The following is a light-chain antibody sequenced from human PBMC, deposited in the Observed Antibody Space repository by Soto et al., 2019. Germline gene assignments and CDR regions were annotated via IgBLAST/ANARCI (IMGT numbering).Light chain of an antibody. CDR2: DAS. CDR3: QHYCGYPHT. J-gene: IGKJ3*01. CDR1: QSIDNW. V-gene: IGKV1-5*01. Sequence: DIQITQTPSPLSASIGHRVTITCRASQSIDNWLAWYQQKPGKAPQLLIYDASRVKTGAPSRFTANGTGTEFTLPITTLQADDSATYYYQHYCGYPHTLGPGTTVDIK.